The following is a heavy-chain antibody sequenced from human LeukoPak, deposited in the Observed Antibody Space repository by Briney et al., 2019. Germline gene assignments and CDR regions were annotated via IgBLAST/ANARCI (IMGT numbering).Heavy chain of an antibody. CDR3: ARGHRKYQLRRYFDY. CDR2: INHSGST. D-gene: IGHD2-2*01. CDR1: GGSFSGYY. V-gene: IGHV4-34*01. Sequence: PSETLSLTCAVYGGSFSGYYWSWIRQPPGKGLEWIGEINHSGSTNYNPSLKSRVTISVDTSKNQFSLKLSSVTAADTAVYYCARGHRKYQLRRYFDYWGQGTLVTVSS. J-gene: IGHJ4*02.